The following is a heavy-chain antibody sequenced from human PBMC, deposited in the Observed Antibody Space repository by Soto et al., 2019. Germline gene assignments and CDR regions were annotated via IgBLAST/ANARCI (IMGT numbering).Heavy chain of an antibody. CDR3: AGGIDSSGYYYYYYYGMDV. Sequence: LSLTCAASGFTFSDYYMSWIRHAPGKGLEWVSYISSSGSTIYYADSVKGRFTISRDNAKNSLYLQMNSLRAEDTAVYYCAGGIDSSGYYYYYYYGMDVWGQGTTVTVSS. V-gene: IGHV3-11*01. CDR1: GFTFSDYY. J-gene: IGHJ6*02. CDR2: ISSSGSTI. D-gene: IGHD3-22*01.